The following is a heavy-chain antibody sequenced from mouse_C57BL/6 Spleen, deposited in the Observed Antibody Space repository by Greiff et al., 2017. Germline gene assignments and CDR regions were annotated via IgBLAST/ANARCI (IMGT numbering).Heavy chain of an antibody. V-gene: IGHV4-1*01. CDR2: INPDSSTI. CDR3: ASLYSNYFDY. Sequence: TASGIDFSRYWMSWVRRAPGKGLEWIGEINPDSSTINYAPSLKDKFIISRDNAKNTLYLQMSKVRSEDTALYYCASLYSNYFDYWGQGTTLTVSS. D-gene: IGHD2-5*01. CDR1: GIDFSRYW. J-gene: IGHJ2*01.